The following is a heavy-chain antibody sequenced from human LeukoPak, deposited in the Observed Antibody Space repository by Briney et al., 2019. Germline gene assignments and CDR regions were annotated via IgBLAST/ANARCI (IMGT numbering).Heavy chain of an antibody. CDR1: GFTFSGYE. Sequence: GGSLRLSCAASGFTFSGYEMNWVRQAPGKGLEWVSYISSSGSTIYYADSVKGRFTISRDNAKNSLYLQMNSLRAEDTAVYYCARDRAGGNVDYWGQGTLVTVSS. CDR2: ISSSGSTI. CDR3: ARDRAGGNVDY. J-gene: IGHJ4*02. V-gene: IGHV3-48*03. D-gene: IGHD4-23*01.